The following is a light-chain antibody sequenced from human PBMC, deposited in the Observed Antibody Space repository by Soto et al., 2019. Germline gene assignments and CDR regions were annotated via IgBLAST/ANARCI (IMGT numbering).Light chain of an antibody. CDR1: SGSVSTTYY. J-gene: IGLJ3*02. CDR2: STD. CDR3: VLYMGRGIWV. Sequence: QTVVTQEPSFSVSPGRTVTLTCGLSSGSVSTTYYPTWYQQTPGQAPRTLIYSTDTRSSGVPDRFSDSILGNKAALTITGAQADDESDYYCVLYMGRGIWVFGGGTKLTVL. V-gene: IGLV8-61*01.